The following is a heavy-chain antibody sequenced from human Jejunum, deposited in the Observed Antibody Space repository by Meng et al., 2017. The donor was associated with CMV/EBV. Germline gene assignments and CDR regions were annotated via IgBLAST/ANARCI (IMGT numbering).Heavy chain of an antibody. CDR1: GDSIRDYF. V-gene: IGHV4-4*07. CDR3: ARIGVATTFDY. D-gene: IGHD5-12*01. CDR2: VYSTGTT. Sequence: QVQLQESGPGLAKPSETLSLTCTVSGDSIRDYFWTWIRQPAGKGLEWIARVYSTGTTDYNPSLKSRVTMSVDVSKNQFSLKLNSVTAADTAVYYCARIGVATTFDYWGQGTLVTVSS. J-gene: IGHJ4*02.